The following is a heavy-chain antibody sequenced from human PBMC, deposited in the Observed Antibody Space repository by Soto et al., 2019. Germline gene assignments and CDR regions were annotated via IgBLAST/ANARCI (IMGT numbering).Heavy chain of an antibody. CDR1: GGSFSGYY. D-gene: IGHD3-3*01. J-gene: IGHJ6*02. V-gene: IGHV4-34*01. CDR3: ARGLKGWSGYYTYYYGMDV. Sequence: SETLSLTCAVYGGSFSGYYWSWIRQPPGKGLEWIGEINHSGSTNYNPSLKSRVTISVDTSKNQFSLKLSSVTAADTAVYYCARGLKGWSGYYTYYYGMDVWGQGTTVTVS. CDR2: INHSGST.